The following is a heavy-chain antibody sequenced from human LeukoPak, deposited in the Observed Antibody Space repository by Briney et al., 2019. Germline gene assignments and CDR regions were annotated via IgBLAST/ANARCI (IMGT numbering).Heavy chain of an antibody. CDR1: GFSFSSYW. J-gene: IGHJ2*01. CDR3: ARVGTNWYFDL. Sequence: GGPVRLSCAASGFSFSSYWMHWVRQAPGKGLVWVSHINNDGGSITYADSVKGRFTISRDNAKNTVFLQMNSLRAEDTAVYYCARVGTNWYFDLWGRGALVTVSS. D-gene: IGHD3-10*01. CDR2: INNDGGSI. V-gene: IGHV3-74*01.